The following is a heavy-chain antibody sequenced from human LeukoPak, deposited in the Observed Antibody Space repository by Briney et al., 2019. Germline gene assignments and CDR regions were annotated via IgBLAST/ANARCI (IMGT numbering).Heavy chain of an antibody. Sequence: GGSLRLSCAASGFTVSSNYMSWVRQAPGKGLEWVSVIYSGGSTYYADSVKGRFTISRDNSKNTLYLQMNSLRAEDTAVYYCARDRGGYYPYYFDYWGQGTLVTVSS. CDR2: IYSGGST. CDR3: ARDRGGYYPYYFDY. V-gene: IGHV3-66*02. CDR1: GFTVSSNY. J-gene: IGHJ4*02. D-gene: IGHD3-22*01.